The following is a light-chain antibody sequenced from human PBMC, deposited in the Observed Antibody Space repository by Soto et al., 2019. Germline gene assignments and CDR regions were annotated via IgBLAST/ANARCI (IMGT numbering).Light chain of an antibody. CDR1: QSVGTF. J-gene: IGKJ1*01. V-gene: IGKV3-11*01. CDR2: DAS. Sequence: EIFLTQSPATLSLSPRERATLSWGASQSVGTFFAWYQQKPGQAPRLLIYDASNRATGIPARFSGSGSGTDFTLTISSLEPEDFALYYCQQCYNWPQWTFGQGTKVDIK. CDR3: QQCYNWPQWT.